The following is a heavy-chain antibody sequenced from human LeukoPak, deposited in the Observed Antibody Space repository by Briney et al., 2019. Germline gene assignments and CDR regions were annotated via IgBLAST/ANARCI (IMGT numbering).Heavy chain of an antibody. CDR2: IKEDGSQA. Sequence: TGGSLRLPCVASGFTFSRSWMDWVRQAPGKGLEWVANIKEDGSQAYYVDSAKGRFTISRDNAKNSLYLQMDSLRVEDTAIYYCSKSLDYWGRGTLVTVSS. CDR1: GFTFSRSW. V-gene: IGHV3-7*01. CDR3: SKSLDY. J-gene: IGHJ4*02.